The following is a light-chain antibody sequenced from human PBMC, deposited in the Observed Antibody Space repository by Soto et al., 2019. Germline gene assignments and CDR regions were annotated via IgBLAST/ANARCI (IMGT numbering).Light chain of an antibody. Sequence: DIQMTQSPSSLSASVGDRVTIACQSRHDVSRNLNWFQQKPGEAPKLLIYDASNLERRVPSRFSASGSGTDFTFTISSLQPEDVATYYCQQYNSMLSFGGGTDIELK. CDR1: HDVSRN. J-gene: IGKJ4*02. CDR2: DAS. V-gene: IGKV1-33*01. CDR3: QQYNSMLS.